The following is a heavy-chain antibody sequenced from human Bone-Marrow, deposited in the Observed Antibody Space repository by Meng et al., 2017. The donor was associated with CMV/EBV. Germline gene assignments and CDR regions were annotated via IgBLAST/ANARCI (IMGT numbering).Heavy chain of an antibody. D-gene: IGHD6-19*01. CDR1: GFTFSSYA. V-gene: IGHV3-23*01. CDR2: IGGSNDDT. J-gene: IGHJ4*02. CDR3: AKADHSSGWRDGVDY. Sequence: GGSLRLSCAASGFTFSSYAMSWVRQAPGKGLEWVSAIGGSNDDTYYADSVKGRFTISRDNSKNSLYLQMNSLRAGDTALYYCAKADHSSGWRDGVDYWGQGTLVTVSS.